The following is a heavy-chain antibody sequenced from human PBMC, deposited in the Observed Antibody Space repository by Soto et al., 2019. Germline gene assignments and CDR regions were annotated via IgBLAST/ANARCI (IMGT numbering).Heavy chain of an antibody. CDR1: GGTFSGYS. CDR2: ISSSSSDI. CDR3: ARALGSYSSGWHKRTYYYYYYGMDV. J-gene: IGHJ6*02. D-gene: IGHD6-19*01. Sequence: WVSVGLSCAASGGTFSGYSMNWVRRSPGKGLEWVASISSSSSDIYYADSVKGGGTISGDNAKNSLYRQMNIMRAEDTAVYYCARALGSYSSGWHKRTYYYYYYGMDVWGQGTTVTVSS. V-gene: IGHV3-21*01.